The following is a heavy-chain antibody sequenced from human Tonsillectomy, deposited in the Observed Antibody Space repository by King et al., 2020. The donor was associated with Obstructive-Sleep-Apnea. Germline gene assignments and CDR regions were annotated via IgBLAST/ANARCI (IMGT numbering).Heavy chain of an antibody. Sequence: QLQESGPGLVKPSETLSLTCTVSGGSIISYYWSWFRQPPGKGLEWIGYIYYSGSTNYNPSLRSRVTISVDTSKNQFSLKLSSVTAADTAVYYCARNLKYIGSFQNYWYFDLWGRGTLVTVSS. J-gene: IGHJ2*01. CDR1: GGSIISYY. V-gene: IGHV4-59*01. CDR2: IYYSGST. CDR3: ARNLKYIGSFQNYWYFDL. D-gene: IGHD1-26*01.